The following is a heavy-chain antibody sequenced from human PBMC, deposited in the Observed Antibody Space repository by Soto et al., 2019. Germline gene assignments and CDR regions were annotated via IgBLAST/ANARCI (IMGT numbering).Heavy chain of an antibody. V-gene: IGHV1-69*01. J-gene: IGHJ6*02. CDR2: IIPISGTA. CDR3: ARSQGSSTSLEIYYYYYYGMDV. D-gene: IGHD2-2*01. CDR1: GGTFSSYA. Sequence: VQLVQSGAEVKKPGSSVKVSCKASGGTFSSYAISWVRQAPGQGLEWMGGIIPISGTANYAQKFQGRVTITADESTSTVYMELSGPRSEDTAVYFCARSQGSSTSLEIYYYYYYGMDVWGQGTTVTVSS.